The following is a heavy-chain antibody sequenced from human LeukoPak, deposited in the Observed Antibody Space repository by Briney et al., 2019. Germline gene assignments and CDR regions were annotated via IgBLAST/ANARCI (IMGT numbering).Heavy chain of an antibody. D-gene: IGHD6-25*01. V-gene: IGHV3-7*01. J-gene: IGHJ5*02. Sequence: GGSLRLSCAASGFRFSTFWMSWVRQAPGKGLDWVANINQNGGVKHYADSVKGRFTISRDNAKNSLNLQMTSLRADDTAVYYCATSDDAAGTSWGQGTLVTVSS. CDR3: ATSDDAAGTS. CDR2: INQNGGVK. CDR1: GFRFSTFW.